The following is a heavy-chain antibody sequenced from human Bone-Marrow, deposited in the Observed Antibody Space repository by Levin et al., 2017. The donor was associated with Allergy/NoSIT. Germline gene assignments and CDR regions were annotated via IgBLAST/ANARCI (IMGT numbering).Heavy chain of an antibody. CDR2: IKQDGSDK. J-gene: IGHJ4*02. D-gene: IGHD3-16*01. V-gene: IGHV3-7*01. Sequence: GGSLRLSCVASGFTFSNYWMSWVRQAPGKGLEWVANIKQDGSDKHYVDSVKGRFTISRDNAKNSLYLQMNSLRVEDTAVYYCAKDGGALHWGQGILVTVSS. CDR1: GFTFSNYW. CDR3: AKDGGALH.